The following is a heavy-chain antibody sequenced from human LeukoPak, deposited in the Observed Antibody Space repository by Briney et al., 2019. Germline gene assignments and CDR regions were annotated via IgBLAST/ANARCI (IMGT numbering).Heavy chain of an antibody. V-gene: IGHV4-31*03. CDR1: GGSISSGGYY. CDR3: ARVRIGQPDPYFDY. J-gene: IGHJ4*02. D-gene: IGHD2-15*01. CDR2: IYYSGST. Sequence: NPSQTLSLTCTVSGGSISSGGYYWSWIRQHPGKGLEWIGYIYYSGSTYYNPSLKSRVTISVDTSKNQFSLKLSSVTAADTAVYYCARVRIGQPDPYFDYWGQGTLVTVSS.